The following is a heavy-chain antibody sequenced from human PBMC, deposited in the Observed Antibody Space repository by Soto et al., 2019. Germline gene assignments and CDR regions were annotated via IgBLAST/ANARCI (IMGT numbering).Heavy chain of an antibody. CDR3: AKAGGSGYDGFDY. CDR2: ISYDGSNK. D-gene: IGHD5-12*01. Sequence: QVQLVESGGGVVQPGRSLRLSCAASGFTFSSYGMHWVRQAPGKGLEWVAVISYDGSNKYYADSVKGRFTISRDNSKKTLYLQMNSLRAEDTAVYYCAKAGGSGYDGFDYWGQGTLVTVSS. CDR1: GFTFSSYG. V-gene: IGHV3-30*18. J-gene: IGHJ4*02.